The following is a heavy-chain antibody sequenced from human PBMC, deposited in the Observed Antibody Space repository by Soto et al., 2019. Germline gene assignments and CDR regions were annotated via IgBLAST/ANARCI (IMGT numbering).Heavy chain of an antibody. CDR1: GYTFTSYG. CDR3: ARLGSSYRYCFWGFDY. D-gene: IGHD5-18*01. CDR2: ISAYNGNT. V-gene: IGHV1-18*04. J-gene: IGHJ4*02. Sequence: ASVKVSCKASGYTFTSYGISWVRQAPGQGLEWMGWISAYNGNTNYAQKLQGRVAMTTETSTSTAYMELRSLRSDDTAVYYWARLGSSYRYCFWGFDYAGQGALVTLSS.